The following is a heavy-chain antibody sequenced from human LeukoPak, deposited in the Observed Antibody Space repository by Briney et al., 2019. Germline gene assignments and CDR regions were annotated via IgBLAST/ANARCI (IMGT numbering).Heavy chain of an antibody. Sequence: KTSETLSLTCVVYGGSFSGYYWSWIRQPPGKGLEWMGEINHSGSTNYNPSLKSRVTISVETSKNKVSLKLSSVTAADTAVYYCARGGQGFRTYYYDSSGSQAGYFDYWGQGTLVTVSS. J-gene: IGHJ4*02. CDR2: INHSGST. V-gene: IGHV4-34*01. CDR1: GGSFSGYY. CDR3: ARGGQGFRTYYYDSSGSQAGYFDY. D-gene: IGHD3-22*01.